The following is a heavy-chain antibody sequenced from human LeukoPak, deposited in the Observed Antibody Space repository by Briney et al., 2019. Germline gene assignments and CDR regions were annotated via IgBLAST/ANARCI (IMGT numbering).Heavy chain of an antibody. D-gene: IGHD6-13*01. CDR1: GFTFSSYA. J-gene: IGHJ4*02. Sequence: GGSLRLSCAASGFTFSSYAMSWVRQAPGKGLEWVSASGTDGDTYYAASVKGRFTISRDNSKNTLYLQMTSLRAEDTAVYYCAKKTPGTHPFDCWGQGTLVTVSP. CDR2: SGTDGDT. CDR3: AKKTPGTHPFDC. V-gene: IGHV3-23*01.